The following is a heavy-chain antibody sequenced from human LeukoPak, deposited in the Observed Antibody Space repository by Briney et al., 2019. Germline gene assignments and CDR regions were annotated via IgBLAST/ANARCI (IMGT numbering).Heavy chain of an antibody. CDR3: ARVSRLYYFDY. V-gene: IGHV3-20*04. J-gene: IGHJ4*02. CDR1: GFTFDDYG. D-gene: IGHD3-16*01. Sequence: GGSLRLSCAASGFTFDDYGMTWVRQAPGKGLEWISGINWNGGSTGYTDSVKGRFTISRDNAKNSLYLQMNSLRAEDTALYYCARVSRLYYFDYWGQGTLVTVSS. CDR2: INWNGGST.